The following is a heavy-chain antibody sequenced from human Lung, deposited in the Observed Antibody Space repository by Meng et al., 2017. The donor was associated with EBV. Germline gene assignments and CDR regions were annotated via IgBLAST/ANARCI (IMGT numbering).Heavy chain of an antibody. CDR1: GGSFSTHT. V-gene: IGHV1-69*13. Sequence: QVQVVDAGGEVKKPWSSVKVACKTAGGSFSTHTFSWVRQAPGQGLEWMGGLIAVFDKTKAAPRFQDRVTFTADESTSTAYMELSSLTFDDTAVYFCARGRRNEPLFDYWGQGTLVTVSS. J-gene: IGHJ4*02. CDR3: ARGRRNEPLFDY. D-gene: IGHD1-14*01. CDR2: LIAVFDKT.